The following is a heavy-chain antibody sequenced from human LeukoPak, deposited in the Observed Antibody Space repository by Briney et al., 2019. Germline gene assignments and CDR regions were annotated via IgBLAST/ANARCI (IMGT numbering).Heavy chain of an antibody. D-gene: IGHD3-9*01. CDR2: IYHSGST. Sequence: PSETLSLTCTVSGYSISSSYYWGWIRQPPGKGLEWIGSIYHSGSTYYNPSLKSRVTISVDTSKNQFSLKLSSVTAADTAVYYCARVRYFDWLSDYWGQGTLVTVSS. CDR3: ARVRYFDWLSDY. CDR1: GYSISSSYY. V-gene: IGHV4-38-2*02. J-gene: IGHJ4*02.